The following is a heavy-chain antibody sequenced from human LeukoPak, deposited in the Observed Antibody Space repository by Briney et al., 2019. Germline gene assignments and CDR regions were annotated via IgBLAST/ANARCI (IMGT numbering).Heavy chain of an antibody. CDR1: GFTFSSYG. D-gene: IGHD5-12*01. CDR2: IRYDGSNK. CDR3: ARDWGIVATPTVDY. V-gene: IGHV3-30*02. Sequence: PGGSLRLSCAASGFTFSSYGMHWVRQAPGKGLEWVAFIRYDGSNKYYADSVKGRFTISRDNSKNTLYLQMNSLRAEDTAVYYCARDWGIVATPTVDYWGQGTLVTVSS. J-gene: IGHJ4*02.